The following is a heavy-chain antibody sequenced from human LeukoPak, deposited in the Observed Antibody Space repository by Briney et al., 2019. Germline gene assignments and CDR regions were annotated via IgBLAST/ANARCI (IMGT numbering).Heavy chain of an antibody. CDR2: IYHSGDT. CDR3: VRQGFCTGGSCYRWFDP. D-gene: IGHD2-15*01. V-gene: IGHV4-38-2*01. CDR1: GYSISSGYY. Sequence: SETLSLTCAVSGYSISSGYYWGWIRQPPGKGLEWIGSIYHSGDTYYSPSLKSRVTVSADTSKNHFSLKLSSVTAADTAVYYCVRQGFCTGGSCYRWFDPWGQGTLVTVSA. J-gene: IGHJ5*02.